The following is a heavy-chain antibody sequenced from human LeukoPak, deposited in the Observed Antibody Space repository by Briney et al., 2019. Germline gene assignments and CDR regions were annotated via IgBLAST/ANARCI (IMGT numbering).Heavy chain of an antibody. J-gene: IGHJ4*02. CDR3: ATAKRPYYDFWSGYSTFDY. D-gene: IGHD3-3*01. CDR1: GYTFSRYG. Sequence: ASVKVSCKASGYTFSRYGISWVRQAPGQGLEWMGWISAYNGNTNYAQKFQGRVTMTEDTSTDTAYMELSSLRSEDTAVYYCATAKRPYYDFWSGYSTFDYWGQGTLVTVSS. V-gene: IGHV1-18*01. CDR2: ISAYNGNT.